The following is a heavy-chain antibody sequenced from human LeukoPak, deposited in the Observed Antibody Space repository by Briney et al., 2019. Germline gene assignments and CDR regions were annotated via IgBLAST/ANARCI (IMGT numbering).Heavy chain of an antibody. CDR3: GRWAFYHCLDG. CDR2: INQDGDRR. CDR1: RFTFAGYA. J-gene: IGHJ6*02. V-gene: IGHV3-43*02. Sequence: GESLRLYCTPSRFTFAGYAMHSVRQAPGKGLQGVCLINQDGDRRDYGDSVKGRFTISRDNSKISLDVQMNSLRSEDSGLYCCGRWAFYHCLDGWGQGTTVTVSS. D-gene: IGHD2/OR15-2a*01.